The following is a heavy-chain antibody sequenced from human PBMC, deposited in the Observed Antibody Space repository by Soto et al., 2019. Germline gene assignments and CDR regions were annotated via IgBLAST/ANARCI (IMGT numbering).Heavy chain of an antibody. Sequence: ETLSLTCTVSVGSVSSSTYYWGLIRQPPGKGLEWIGTIYYSGITYYNPSLQSRVTISVDTSKNQFSLRLSFVTAADAALYFCARQDVRAWGRFDPWGQGTLVTVSS. CDR1: VGSVSSSTYY. CDR3: ARQDVRAWGRFDP. D-gene: IGHD7-27*01. V-gene: IGHV4-39*01. CDR2: IYYSGIT. J-gene: IGHJ5*02.